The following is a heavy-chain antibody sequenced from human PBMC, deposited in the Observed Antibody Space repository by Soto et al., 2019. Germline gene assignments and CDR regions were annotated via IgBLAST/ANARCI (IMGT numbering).Heavy chain of an antibody. Sequence: PGGSLRLSCAASGFTFSSYAMHWVRQAPGKGLEYVSAISSNGGSTYYANSVKGRFTISRDNSKNTLYLQMGSLRAEDMAVYYCARGTETSASCPDYWGQGTLVTVSS. D-gene: IGHD2-2*01. J-gene: IGHJ4*02. CDR1: GFTFSSYA. CDR3: ARGTETSASCPDY. V-gene: IGHV3-64*01. CDR2: ISSNGGST.